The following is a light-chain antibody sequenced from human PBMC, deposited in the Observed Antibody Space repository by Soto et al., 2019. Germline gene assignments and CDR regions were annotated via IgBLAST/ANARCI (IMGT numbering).Light chain of an antibody. V-gene: IGKV3-11*01. CDR1: QSVSSY. CDR2: DAS. CDR3: QQRSNWPWT. Sequence: EIALTQSPATLSLSPGERATLSCRASQSVSSYLAWYQQKPGQAPRLLIYDASNGATGIPARFSGSGSGTDFTLTSSSLEPEDFAVYYCQQRSNWPWTFGQGTKVDIK. J-gene: IGKJ1*01.